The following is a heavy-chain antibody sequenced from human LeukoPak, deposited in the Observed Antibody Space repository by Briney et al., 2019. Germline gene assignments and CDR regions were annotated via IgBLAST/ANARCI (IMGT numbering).Heavy chain of an antibody. J-gene: IGHJ4*02. Sequence: GGSLRLSCAASGFTFSSYSMNWVRQAPGKGLEWVSSISSSSSYIYYAGSVKGRFTISRDNAKNSLYLQMNSLRAEDTAVYYCARMYYYDSSGYSPHLDYWGQGTLVTVSS. D-gene: IGHD3-22*01. V-gene: IGHV3-21*01. CDR3: ARMYYYDSSGYSPHLDY. CDR1: GFTFSSYS. CDR2: ISSSSSYI.